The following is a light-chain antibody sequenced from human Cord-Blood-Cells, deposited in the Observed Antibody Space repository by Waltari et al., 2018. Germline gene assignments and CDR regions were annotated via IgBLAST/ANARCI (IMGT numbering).Light chain of an antibody. CDR2: DAS. V-gene: IGKV1-5*01. J-gene: IGKJ1*01. Sequence: DIQLNQSPSTLSASVGVRVTITCRASQSISSWLAWYQQKPGKAPKLLIYDASSLESGVPSRFSGSGSGTEFTLTISSLQPDDFATYYCQQYNSYSSFGQGTKVEIK. CDR3: QQYNSYSS. CDR1: QSISSW.